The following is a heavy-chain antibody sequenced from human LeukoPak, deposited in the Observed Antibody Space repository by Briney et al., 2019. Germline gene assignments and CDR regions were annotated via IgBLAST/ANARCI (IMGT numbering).Heavy chain of an antibody. Sequence: ASVKVSCKASVYTCTGYYMHWVRQAPRQGLEWMRWINPNSGGTNYAQKFQGRVTMTRDTSISTAYVELSRLRSDDTAVYYCYYYDSSGHDYWGQGTLVTVSS. CDR3: YYYDSSGHDY. V-gene: IGHV1-2*02. CDR2: INPNSGGT. J-gene: IGHJ4*02. CDR1: VYTCTGYY. D-gene: IGHD3-22*01.